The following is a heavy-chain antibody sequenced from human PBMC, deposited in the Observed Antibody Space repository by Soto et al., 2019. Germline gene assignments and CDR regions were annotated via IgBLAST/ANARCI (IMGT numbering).Heavy chain of an antibody. CDR1: GGSISSSSYY. CDR2: IYYSGST. D-gene: IGHD2-8*02. CDR3: ARSLKLSLFRSG. V-gene: IGHV4-39*01. J-gene: IGHJ4*02. Sequence: PSETLSLTCTVSGGSISSSSYYWGWIRQPPGKGLEWIGSIYYSGSTYYNPSLKSRVTISVDTSKNQFSLKLSSVTAADTAVYYCARSLKLSLFRSGWGQGTLVTVSS.